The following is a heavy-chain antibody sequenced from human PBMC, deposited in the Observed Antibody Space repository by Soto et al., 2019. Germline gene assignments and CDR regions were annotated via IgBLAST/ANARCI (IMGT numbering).Heavy chain of an antibody. J-gene: IGHJ3*02. CDR3: ARDLSGSYYSDAFDI. Sequence: SASLSLACHVPGDSISRFYWRWIRQPPGKGLEWVGYIYYGGTTSYNPSLKSRVTISVETSKSQISLKLSSVTAADTAVYYCARDLSGSYYSDAFDIWGQGTMVT. D-gene: IGHD1-26*01. V-gene: IGHV4-59*01. CDR2: IYYGGTT. CDR1: GDSISRFY.